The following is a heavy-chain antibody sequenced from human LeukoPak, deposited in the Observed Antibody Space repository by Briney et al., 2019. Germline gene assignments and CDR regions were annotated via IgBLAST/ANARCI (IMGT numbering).Heavy chain of an antibody. CDR1: GFTFSSYA. CDR3: ARGPSGGSGGNWDAFDI. Sequence: GGSLRLSCAASGFTFSSYAMHWVRQAPGKGLEWVAVISYDGSNKYYADSVKGRFTISRDNSKNTLYLQMNSLRAEDTAVYYCARGPSGGSGGNWDAFDIWGQGTMVTVSS. CDR2: ISYDGSNK. V-gene: IGHV3-30*04. D-gene: IGHD2-15*01. J-gene: IGHJ3*02.